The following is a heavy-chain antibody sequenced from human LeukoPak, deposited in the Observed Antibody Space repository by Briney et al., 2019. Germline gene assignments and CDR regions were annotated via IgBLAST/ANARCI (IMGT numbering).Heavy chain of an antibody. D-gene: IGHD1-26*01. CDR1: GFTFSSYN. Sequence: GGSLRLSCAASGFTFSSYNMNWVRQAPGKGLEWVSSISSSGRYIYYADSVKGRFTISRDNAKNSLYLQMNSLRAEDTAVYYCARDLGDSVSRRYFDHWGQGTLVTVSS. CDR2: ISSSGRYI. J-gene: IGHJ4*02. CDR3: ARDLGDSVSRRYFDH. V-gene: IGHV3-21*04.